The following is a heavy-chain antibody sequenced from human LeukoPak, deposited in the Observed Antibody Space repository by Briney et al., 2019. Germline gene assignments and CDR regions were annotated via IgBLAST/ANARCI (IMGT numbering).Heavy chain of an antibody. CDR2: INPNGGST. CDR3: ARERWDYSIDY. Sequence: ASVKVSCKASGYAFTSYYMHWVRQAPGQGLEWMGIINPNGGSTDYAQKFQGRVTMTRDTSTSTVYMDLSSLRSEDTAVYYCARERWDYSIDYWGQGTLVTVSS. CDR1: GYAFTSYY. D-gene: IGHD4-11*01. J-gene: IGHJ4*02. V-gene: IGHV1-46*01.